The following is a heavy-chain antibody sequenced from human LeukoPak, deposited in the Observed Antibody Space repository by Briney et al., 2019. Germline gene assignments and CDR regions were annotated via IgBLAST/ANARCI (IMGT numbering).Heavy chain of an antibody. CDR1: GFTFSSYG. J-gene: IGHJ6*02. CDR3: ARDLAVGGGDPLYGMDV. D-gene: IGHD2-21*02. V-gene: IGHV3-30*19. Sequence: GGSLRLSCAASGFTFSSYGMHWVRQAPGKGLEWVAVISYDGSNKYYADSVKGRFTISRDNSKNTLYLQMNSLRAEDTAVYYCARDLAVGGGDPLYGMDVWGQGATVTVSS. CDR2: ISYDGSNK.